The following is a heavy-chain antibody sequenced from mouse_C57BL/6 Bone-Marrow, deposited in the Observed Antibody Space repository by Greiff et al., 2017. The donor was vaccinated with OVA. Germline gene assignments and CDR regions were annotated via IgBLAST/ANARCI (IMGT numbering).Heavy chain of an antibody. D-gene: IGHD1-1*01. CDR2: ISYDGSN. CDR3: ARAGTTVVSYFDY. CDR1: GYSITSGYY. J-gene: IGHJ2*01. V-gene: IGHV3-6*01. Sequence: VHLVESGPGLVKPSQSLSLTCSVTGYSITSGYYWNWIRQFPGNKLEWMGYISYDGSNNYNPSLKNRISITRDTSKNQFFLKLNSVTTEDTATYYCARAGTTVVSYFDYWGQGTTLTVSS.